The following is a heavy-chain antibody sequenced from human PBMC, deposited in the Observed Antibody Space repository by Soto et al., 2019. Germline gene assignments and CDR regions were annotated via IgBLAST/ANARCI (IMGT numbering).Heavy chain of an antibody. Sequence: GGSLRLSCAASGFTFISYAMSWVRQAPGKGLEWVSAISGSGGSTYYADSVKGRFTISRDNSKNTLYLQMNSLRAEDTAVYYCAKAGGSYYDAEGYFDYWGQGTLVTVSS. CDR2: ISGSGGST. D-gene: IGHD1-26*01. CDR1: GFTFISYA. J-gene: IGHJ4*02. CDR3: AKAGGSYYDAEGYFDY. V-gene: IGHV3-23*01.